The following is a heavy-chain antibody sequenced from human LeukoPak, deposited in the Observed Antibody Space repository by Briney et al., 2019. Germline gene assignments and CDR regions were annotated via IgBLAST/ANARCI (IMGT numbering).Heavy chain of an antibody. D-gene: IGHD2-15*01. CDR3: ARDATYCAGGSCSRFDP. V-gene: IGHV3-30*02. Sequence: PGGSLRLSCAASGFTFSSYGMHWVRQAPGKGLEWVAFIRYDGSNKYYADSVKGRFTISRDNSKNTLYLQMNSLRAEDTALYYCARDATYCAGGSCSRFDPWGQGTLVTVSS. CDR2: IRYDGSNK. CDR1: GFTFSSYG. J-gene: IGHJ5*02.